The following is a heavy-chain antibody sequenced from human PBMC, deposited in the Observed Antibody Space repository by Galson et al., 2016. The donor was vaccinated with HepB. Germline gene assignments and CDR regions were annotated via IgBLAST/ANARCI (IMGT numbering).Heavy chain of an antibody. D-gene: IGHD4-23*01. J-gene: IGHJ4*02. V-gene: IGHV3-48*03. CDR3: ARIGTTVVSGFDY. Sequence: SLRLSCAASGFTFRNYEMNWVRQAPGKGLEWVSYISNSGSTIDYADSVKGRFTISRDNAKNSLYLQMNSLRVEDTAVYYCARIGTTVVSGFDYWGQGTLVTVSS. CDR2: ISNSGSTI. CDR1: GFTFRNYE.